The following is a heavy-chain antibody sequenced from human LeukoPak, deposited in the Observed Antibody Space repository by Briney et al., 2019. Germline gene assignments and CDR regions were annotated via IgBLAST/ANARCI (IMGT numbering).Heavy chain of an antibody. CDR1: GGSISSYY. Sequence: SEALSLTCTVSGGSISSYYWSWIRQPPGKGLEWIGYIYYSGSTNYNPSLKSRVTISVDTSKNQFSLKLSSVTAADTAVYYCARYLSGYLDYWGQGTLVTATS. CDR2: IYYSGST. V-gene: IGHV4-59*01. CDR3: ARYLSGYLDY. J-gene: IGHJ4*02. D-gene: IGHD3-9*01.